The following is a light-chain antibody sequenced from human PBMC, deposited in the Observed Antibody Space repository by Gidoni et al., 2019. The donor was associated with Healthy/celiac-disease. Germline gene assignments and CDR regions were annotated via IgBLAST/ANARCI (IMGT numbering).Light chain of an antibody. J-gene: IGKJ1*01. CDR1: KSVSSY. CDR3: QQRSNWRT. CDR2: DAS. Sequence: IVLTQSPSTLSLSPGERATLSCRASKSVSSYLAWYQQKPAQAPRLLISDASNRATGIPARFSGSGSGTDFTLTISSLEPEDFAVYYCQQRSNWRTFGQGTKVEIK. V-gene: IGKV3-11*01.